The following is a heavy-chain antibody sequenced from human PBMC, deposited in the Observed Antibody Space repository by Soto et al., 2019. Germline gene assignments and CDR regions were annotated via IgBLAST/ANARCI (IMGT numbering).Heavy chain of an antibody. Sequence: ASVKVSCKASGGTFSSYAISWVRQAPGQGLEWMGGIIPIFGTANYAQKFQGRVTITADESTSTAYMELSSLRSEDTAVYYCAVGTPYYYDSRGYGPYYYYGMDVWGQGTTVTVSS. CDR1: GGTFSSYA. D-gene: IGHD3-22*01. CDR2: IIPIFGTA. J-gene: IGHJ6*02. V-gene: IGHV1-69*13. CDR3: AVGTPYYYDSRGYGPYYYYGMDV.